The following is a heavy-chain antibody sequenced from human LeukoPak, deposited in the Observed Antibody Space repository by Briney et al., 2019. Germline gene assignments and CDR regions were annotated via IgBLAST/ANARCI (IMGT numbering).Heavy chain of an antibody. CDR1: GFTFNSYG. D-gene: IGHD4-11*01. J-gene: IGHJ4*02. CDR3: ARGLPPVMKYYFDY. Sequence: GGSLRLSCAASGFTFNSYGMHWVRQAPGKGLEWVAVMWYDGSNKYYADSVKGRFTISRDDSKNTLYLQMNSLRAEDTAMYYCARGLPPVMKYYFDYWGQGALVTVSS. V-gene: IGHV3-33*01. CDR2: MWYDGSNK.